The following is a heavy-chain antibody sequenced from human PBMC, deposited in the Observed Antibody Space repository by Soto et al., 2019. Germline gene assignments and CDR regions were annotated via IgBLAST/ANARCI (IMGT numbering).Heavy chain of an antibody. CDR1: GGSISSGGYY. V-gene: IGHV4-31*03. D-gene: IGHD5-12*01. J-gene: IGHJ5*02. CDR2: IYYSGST. CDR3: AREKSDSGYDNDFDP. Sequence: PSETLSLTCTVSGGSISSGGYYWNWIRQHPGKGLEWIGYIYYSGSTYYNPSLKSRVTISIDTSKNQFSLKLSSVTVADTAVYYCAREKSDSGYDNDFDPWGQGTLVTVSS.